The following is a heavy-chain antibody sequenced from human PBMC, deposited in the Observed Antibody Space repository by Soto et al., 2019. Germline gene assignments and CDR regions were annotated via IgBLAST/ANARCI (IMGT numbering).Heavy chain of an antibody. D-gene: IGHD3-22*01. Sequence: QVQLVQSWAEVRKPGSSVKVSCKASGGTFSRHAISWVRQATGQELEWMGGIILIFGTANHARKFQGRVTIIADESTSTVYMELRSLRSEDTAMYYCARGWGYDSNDYYYAYWGQGTLVIVSS. J-gene: IGHJ4*02. CDR3: ARGWGYDSNDYYYAY. V-gene: IGHV1-69*01. CDR2: IILIFGTA. CDR1: GGTFSRHA.